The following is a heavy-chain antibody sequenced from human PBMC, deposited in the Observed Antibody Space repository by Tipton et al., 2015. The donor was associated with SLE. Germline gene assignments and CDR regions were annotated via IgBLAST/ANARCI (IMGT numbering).Heavy chain of an antibody. CDR1: GGSISSISYS. D-gene: IGHD3-22*01. V-gene: IGHV4-61*02. J-gene: IGHJ4*02. CDR3: ARADSSGSILSDY. CDR2: LYTSGSA. Sequence: LRLSCTVSGGSISSISYSWTWIRQPAGKGLEWIGRLYTSGSANHNPSLKSRVTISVDTSKNQFSLKLTSVTAADSAVYYCARADSSGSILSDYWGQGTLVTVSS.